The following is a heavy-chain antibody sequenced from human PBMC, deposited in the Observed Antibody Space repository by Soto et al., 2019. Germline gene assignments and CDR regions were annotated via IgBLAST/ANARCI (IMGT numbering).Heavy chain of an antibody. CDR3: AREVGDSSFDF. D-gene: IGHD1-26*01. J-gene: IGHJ4*02. Sequence: ASVKVSCKASGYTFTSYGISWVRQAPGQGLEWMGIINPSGGSTSYAQKFQGRVTMTRDTSTSTVYMELSSLRSEDTAVYYCAREVGDSSFDFWGQGTLVTVSS. CDR2: INPSGGST. CDR1: GYTFTSYG. V-gene: IGHV1-46*01.